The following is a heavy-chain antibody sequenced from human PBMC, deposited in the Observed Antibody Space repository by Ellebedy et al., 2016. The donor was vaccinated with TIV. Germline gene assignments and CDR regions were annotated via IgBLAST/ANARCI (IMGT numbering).Heavy chain of an antibody. Sequence: PGGSLRPSCVASGFTLSSHVMNWVRQAPGKGLGWVSSIGASGTDKYYADSVKGRFTISRDNAKNSLYLQMDSLRAEDTAVFYCARDTAMNYWGLGTLVTVSS. J-gene: IGHJ4*02. D-gene: IGHD5-18*01. CDR1: GFTLSSHV. CDR2: IGASGTDK. CDR3: ARDTAMNY. V-gene: IGHV3-21*01.